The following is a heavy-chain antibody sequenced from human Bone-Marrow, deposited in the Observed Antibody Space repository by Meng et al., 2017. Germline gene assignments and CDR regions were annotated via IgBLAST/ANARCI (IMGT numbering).Heavy chain of an antibody. CDR1: GYSISSGYY. J-gene: IGHJ4*02. CDR3: ARDPTYYYDSSGYYLGGSFDY. Sequence: GSLCLSCAVSGYSISSGYYWGWIRQPPGKGLEWIGSIYHSGSTYYNPSLKSRVTISVDTSKNQFSMKLSSVTAADTAVYYCARDPTYYYDSSGYYLGGSFDYWGQGTLVTVSS. V-gene: IGHV4-38-2*02. CDR2: IYHSGST. D-gene: IGHD3-22*01.